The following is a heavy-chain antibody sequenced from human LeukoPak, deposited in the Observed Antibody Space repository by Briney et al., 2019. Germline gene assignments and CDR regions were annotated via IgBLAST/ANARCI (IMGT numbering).Heavy chain of an antibody. CDR1: GFTFSDYY. CDR3: AREVEGAVAGNWFDP. CDR2: ISSSSSYT. J-gene: IGHJ5*02. D-gene: IGHD6-19*01. V-gene: IGHV3-11*06. Sequence: NTGGSLRLSCAASGFTFSDYYMSWIRQAPGKGLEWVSYISSSSSYTNYADSVKGRFTISRDNAKNSLYLQMNSLRAEDTAVYYCAREVEGAVAGNWFDPWGQGTLVTVSS.